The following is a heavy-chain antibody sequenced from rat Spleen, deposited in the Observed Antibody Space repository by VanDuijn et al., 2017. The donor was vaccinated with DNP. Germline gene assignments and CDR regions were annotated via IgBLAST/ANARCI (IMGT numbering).Heavy chain of an antibody. J-gene: IGHJ2*01. CDR3: STGVGGPDY. Sequence: EVQLVESGGGLVQPGRSLRLSCAASGFTFSDYYMAWVRQAPTKGLEWVASIRYDGGTTYYRDSVKGRFTISRDNTRSSLYLQMDSLRSEDTATYYCSTGVGGPDYWGQGVMVTVSS. V-gene: IGHV5-20*01. CDR1: GFTFSDYY. CDR2: IRYDGGTT. D-gene: IGHD5-1*01.